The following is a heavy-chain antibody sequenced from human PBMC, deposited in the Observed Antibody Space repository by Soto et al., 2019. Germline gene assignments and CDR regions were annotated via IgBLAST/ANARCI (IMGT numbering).Heavy chain of an antibody. J-gene: IGHJ6*02. Sequence: SETLSLTWTVSGGYTKGRSDYWSWNRQPPGKGLEWIGYIYYSGSTNYNPSLKSRVTISVDTSKNQFSLKLSSVTAADTAVYYCARALRFGVVVVPAAIPDYYGMDVWGQGTTVTVSS. CDR2: IYYSGST. CDR1: GGYTKGRSDY. D-gene: IGHD2-2*02. V-gene: IGHV4-61*01. CDR3: ARALRFGVVVVPAAIPDYYGMDV.